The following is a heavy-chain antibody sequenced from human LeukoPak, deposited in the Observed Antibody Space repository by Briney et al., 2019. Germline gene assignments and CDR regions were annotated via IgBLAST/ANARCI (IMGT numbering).Heavy chain of an antibody. J-gene: IGHJ6*02. Sequence: SVKVSCKASGGTFSSYAISWVRQAPGQGLEWMGGIIPIFGTANYAQKFQGRVTITADESTSTAYMELSSLRSEDTAMYYCARSSRGHFHYYYYGMDVWGQGTTVTVSS. CDR2: IIPIFGTA. CDR3: ARSSRGHFHYYYYGMDV. D-gene: IGHD6-25*01. V-gene: IGHV1-69*13. CDR1: GGTFSSYA.